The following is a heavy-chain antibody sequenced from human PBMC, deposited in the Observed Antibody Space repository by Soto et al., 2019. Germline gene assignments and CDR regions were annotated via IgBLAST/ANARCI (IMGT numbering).Heavy chain of an antibody. V-gene: IGHV3-23*01. Sequence: EVKLWESGGGLVLPGGSLRLSCEASGFTFSNFGMRWVRQAPGKGLEWVSGHTGNGGTTYYADSVKGRFTISRDNSKNTLSLQMNSLRVDDTAVYYCARGGQYQQPYQFDFWGQGTLVTVSS. D-gene: IGHD2-2*01. CDR3: ARGGQYQQPYQFDF. J-gene: IGHJ4*02. CDR2: HTGNGGTT. CDR1: GFTFSNFG.